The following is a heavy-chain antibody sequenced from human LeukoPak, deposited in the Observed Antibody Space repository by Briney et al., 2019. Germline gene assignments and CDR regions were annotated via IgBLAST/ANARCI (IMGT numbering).Heavy chain of an antibody. D-gene: IGHD2-2*01. CDR2: INPNSGDT. V-gene: IGHV1-2*02. CDR3: ARANPLYCSSTTCLFDY. Sequence: ASVKVSCKATRYTFTGCYMHWVRQAPGQGFEWMGWINPNSGDTNYAQKFQGRVTMTRDTSISTAHMELSRLRSDDTAVYYCARANPLYCSSTTCLFDYWGQGTLVTVSS. J-gene: IGHJ4*02. CDR1: RYTFTGCY.